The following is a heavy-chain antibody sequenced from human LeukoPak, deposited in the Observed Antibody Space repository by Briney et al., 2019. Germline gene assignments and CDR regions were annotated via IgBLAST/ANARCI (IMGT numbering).Heavy chain of an antibody. D-gene: IGHD1-26*01. Sequence: SETLSLTCTVSGGSISSYYWSWIRQPPGKGLEWIGYIYYSGSTNYNPSLKSRVTISADTSKNQFSLKLSSVTAADTAVYYCARGDRGSYADYWGQGTLVTVSS. CDR2: IYYSGST. V-gene: IGHV4-59*01. CDR3: ARGDRGSYADY. J-gene: IGHJ4*02. CDR1: GGSISSYY.